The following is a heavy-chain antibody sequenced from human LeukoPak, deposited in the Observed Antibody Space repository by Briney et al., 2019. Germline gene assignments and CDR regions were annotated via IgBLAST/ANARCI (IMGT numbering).Heavy chain of an antibody. V-gene: IGHV4-34*01. Sequence: PSQTLSLTCAVHDGSFNVYYWRGIRQPPGKGLEWIGEINDRRSTKYNPSLKSRVTISVDTSKNQFSLKLNSVTAADTAVYYCARGPPVVYDVLTGYYRFDYWGQGTLVTVSS. J-gene: IGHJ4*02. CDR3: ARGPPVVYDVLTGYYRFDY. CDR2: INDRRST. CDR1: DGSFNVYY. D-gene: IGHD3-9*01.